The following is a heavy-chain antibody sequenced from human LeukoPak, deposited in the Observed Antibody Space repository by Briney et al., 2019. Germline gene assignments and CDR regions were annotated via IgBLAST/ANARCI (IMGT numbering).Heavy chain of an antibody. CDR3: ARDRGKARTFDP. CDR2: ISAYNGNT. CDR1: GYTFTIYG. V-gene: IGHV1-18*01. J-gene: IGHJ5*02. Sequence: ASVKVSCKASGYTFTIYGITWVRQAPGQGLEWMGWISAYNGNTNYAQKLQGRVTMTTDTSTSTAYMELRSLRSDDTAVYYCARDRGKARTFDPWGQGTLVTVSS. D-gene: IGHD3-10*01.